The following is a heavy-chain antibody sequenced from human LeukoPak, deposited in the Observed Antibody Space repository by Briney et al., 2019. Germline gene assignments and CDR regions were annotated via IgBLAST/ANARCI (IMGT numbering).Heavy chain of an antibody. D-gene: IGHD3-3*01. CDR3: ARQDNFPYDFWSGYAILFDY. CDR1: GGSISSSSYY. Sequence: PSETLSLTCTVSGGSISSSSYYWGWSRQPPGKGLEWIGSIYYSGSTYYNPSLKSRVTISVDTSKNQFSLKLSSVTAADTAVYYCARQDNFPYDFWSGYAILFDYWGQGTLVTVSS. V-gene: IGHV4-39*01. CDR2: IYYSGST. J-gene: IGHJ4*02.